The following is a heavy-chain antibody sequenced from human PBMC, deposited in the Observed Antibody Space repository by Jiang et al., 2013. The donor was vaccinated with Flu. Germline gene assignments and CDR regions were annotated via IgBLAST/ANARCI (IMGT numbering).Heavy chain of an antibody. V-gene: IGHV5-51*01. D-gene: IGHD3-10*01. Sequence: YPGDSDTRYSPSFQGQVTISADKSISTAYLQWSSLKASDTAMYYCARSKSITMVRAIYYFDYWGQGTLVTVSS. CDR2: YPGDSDT. CDR3: ARSKSITMVRAIYYFDY. J-gene: IGHJ4*02.